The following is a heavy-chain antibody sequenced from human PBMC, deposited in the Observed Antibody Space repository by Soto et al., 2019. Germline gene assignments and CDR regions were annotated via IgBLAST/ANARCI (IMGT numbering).Heavy chain of an antibody. CDR1: GGSISSGGYY. D-gene: IGHD3-3*01. Sequence: QVQLQESGPGLVKPSQTLSLTCTVSGGSISSGGYYWSWIRQHPGQGLEWIGYIYYSGSTYYNPCLKSRVTISVDTSKNQFSLKLSSVTAADTAVYYCARGQYYDFWSGYRYFDLWGRGTLVTVSS. J-gene: IGHJ2*01. CDR2: IYYSGST. V-gene: IGHV4-31*03. CDR3: ARGQYYDFWSGYRYFDL.